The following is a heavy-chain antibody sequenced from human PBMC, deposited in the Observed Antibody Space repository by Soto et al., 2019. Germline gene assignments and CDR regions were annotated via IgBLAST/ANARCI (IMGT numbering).Heavy chain of an antibody. Sequence: QVQLVQSGAEVKKPGASVKVSCKASGYTFTSYAISWVRQAPGQGLEWMGRISAYNGNTNYAKKLQGRVTMTTDTPTTTAYMGLRSLRSDDTAVYYCGRSGPPAGYWGQGTLVTVSS. D-gene: IGHD3-10*01. CDR3: GRSGPPAGY. V-gene: IGHV1-18*01. CDR2: ISAYNGNT. J-gene: IGHJ4*02. CDR1: GYTFTSYA.